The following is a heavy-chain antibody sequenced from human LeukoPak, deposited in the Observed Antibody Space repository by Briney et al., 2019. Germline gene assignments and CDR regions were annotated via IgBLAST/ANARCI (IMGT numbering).Heavy chain of an antibody. V-gene: IGHV3-48*04. J-gene: IGHJ4*02. CDR3: ARGMRYSSGWYEES. Sequence: GGSLRLSCAASGFTFSSYSMNWVRQTPGKGLEWVSYISSTSGTIYYADSVKGRFTISRDNAKNSLYLQMNSLRAEDTAVYYCARGMRYSSGWYEESWGQGTLVTVSS. CDR1: GFTFSSYS. CDR2: ISSTSGTI. D-gene: IGHD6-19*01.